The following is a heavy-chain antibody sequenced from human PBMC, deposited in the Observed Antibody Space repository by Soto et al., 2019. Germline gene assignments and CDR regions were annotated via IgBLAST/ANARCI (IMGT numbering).Heavy chain of an antibody. V-gene: IGHV3-7*05. CDR3: ARQHSGSYYFDY. D-gene: IGHD1-26*01. J-gene: IGHJ4*02. CDR2: MNQAGSEK. CDR1: GVSFRDYW. Sequence: GGSLRLSCGASGVSFRDYWMTWVRQAPGKGLEWVANMNQAGSEKNYVDSVKGRFIISRDNAQNSLYLQTDSLRAEDTAVYYCARQHSGSYYFDYWGLGTLVTVSS.